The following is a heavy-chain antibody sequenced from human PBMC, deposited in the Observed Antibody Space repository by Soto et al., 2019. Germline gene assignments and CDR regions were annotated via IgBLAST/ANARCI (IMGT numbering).Heavy chain of an antibody. Sequence: SETLSLTCTVSGGSISSYYWSWIRQPPGKGLEWIGYIYYSGSTNYNPSLKSRVTISVDTSKNQFSLKLSSVTAADTAVYYCARVGEADKTDGNYFDYWGQGTLVTVSS. V-gene: IGHV4-59*01. CDR1: GGSISSYY. CDR3: ARVGEADKTDGNYFDY. CDR2: IYYSGST. D-gene: IGHD1-26*01. J-gene: IGHJ4*02.